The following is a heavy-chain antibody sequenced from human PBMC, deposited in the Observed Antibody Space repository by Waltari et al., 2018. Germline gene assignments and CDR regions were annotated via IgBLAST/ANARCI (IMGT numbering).Heavy chain of an antibody. D-gene: IGHD6-13*01. CDR1: GGSISSGGYY. CDR2: IYYRVST. V-gene: IGHV4-31*03. J-gene: IGHJ4*02. Sequence: QVQLQESGPGLVKPSQTLSLTCTVSGGSISSGGYYWSWIRQHPGKGLEWIGYIYYRVSTHYNPSLKSRVTISVDTSKNQFSLKLSSVTAADTAVYYCARRQQLVSPFDYWGQGTLVTVSS. CDR3: ARRQQLVSPFDY.